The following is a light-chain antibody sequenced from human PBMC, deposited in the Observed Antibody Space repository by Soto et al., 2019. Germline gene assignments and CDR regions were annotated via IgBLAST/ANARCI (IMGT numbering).Light chain of an antibody. J-gene: IGKJ2*01. V-gene: IGKV1-33*01. Sequence: DIQMTQSPSSLSASVGDRVTITCQASQYISNYLNWYQQKPGKAPKLLSYDASNLETGVPSRFSGSGSGTDFTFTISSLQPEDIATYYCQQYDNLPPYTFGQGTKLEIK. CDR1: QYISNY. CDR3: QQYDNLPPYT. CDR2: DAS.